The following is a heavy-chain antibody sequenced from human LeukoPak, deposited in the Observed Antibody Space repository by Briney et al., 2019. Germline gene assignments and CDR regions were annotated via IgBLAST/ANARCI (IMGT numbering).Heavy chain of an antibody. CDR1: GFTFSSYA. J-gene: IGHJ4*02. CDR3: AKDTVVGATRFDY. Sequence: GGSLRLSCAASGFTFSSYAMSWVRQAPGKGLEWVSTVSGSGGSTYYTDSVKGRFTISRDNSKHTLYLQMNSLRAEDTAVYYCAKDTVVGATRFDYWGQGTLVTVSS. V-gene: IGHV3-23*01. D-gene: IGHD1-26*01. CDR2: VSGSGGST.